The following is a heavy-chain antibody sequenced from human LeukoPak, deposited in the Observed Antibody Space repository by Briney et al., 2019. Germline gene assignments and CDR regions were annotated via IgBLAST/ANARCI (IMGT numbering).Heavy chain of an antibody. J-gene: IGHJ4*02. D-gene: IGHD3-10*01. CDR1: GYTFTDYY. CDR2: VDPEDGET. Sequence: ATVKISCKVSGYTFTDYYMHWVPQAPGKGLEWMGLVDPEDGETIYAEKFQGRVTITADTSTDTAYMELSSLRSEDTAVYYCATRGRPGPALASECWGQGTLVTVSS. V-gene: IGHV1-69-2*01. CDR3: ATRGRPGPALASEC.